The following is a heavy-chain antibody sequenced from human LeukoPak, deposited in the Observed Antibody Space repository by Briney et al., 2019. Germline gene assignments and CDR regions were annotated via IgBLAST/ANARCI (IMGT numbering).Heavy chain of an antibody. D-gene: IGHD3-9*01. V-gene: IGHV4-59*01. CDR1: GGSINGYY. CDR2: IYYNGGT. Sequence: SETLSLTCTVSGGSINGYYWSWIRQPPGRGLEWIGYIYYNGGTNYNPSLKSRVTISVDTSENQFSLKLSSVTAADTAVYYCARGEIRLTGTLDHWGQGTLVTVSS. J-gene: IGHJ4*02. CDR3: ARGEIRLTGTLDH.